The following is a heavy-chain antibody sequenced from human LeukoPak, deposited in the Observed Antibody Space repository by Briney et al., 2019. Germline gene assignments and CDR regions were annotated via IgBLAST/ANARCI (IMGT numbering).Heavy chain of an antibody. CDR2: MNSDGSST. V-gene: IGHV3-74*01. D-gene: IGHD2-2*02. CDR3: ARRYRWANWYFDL. Sequence: GGSLRLSCAASGFTFSNYWMHWVRHAPGKGLVWVSRMNSDGSSTSYGDFVKGRFAISRDNAKNTLYLQMNSLGPEDTAVYHCARRYRWANWYFDLWGRGTLVTVSS. J-gene: IGHJ2*01. CDR1: GFTFSNYW.